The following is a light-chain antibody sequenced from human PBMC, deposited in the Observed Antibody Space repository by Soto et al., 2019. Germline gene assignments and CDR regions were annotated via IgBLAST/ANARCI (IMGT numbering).Light chain of an antibody. CDR1: QTVSNN. V-gene: IGKV3-15*01. CDR3: QQYNNWPHT. CDR2: GIS. Sequence: EVVVTQSPSTLSVSLGQRATLSCRTSQTVSNNLAWYRQKPGQTPGRLIYGISTRATGLPARFSGAGSGTEFTLTISSLQSEDSALYYCQQYNNWPHTFGQGTKLEIK. J-gene: IGKJ2*01.